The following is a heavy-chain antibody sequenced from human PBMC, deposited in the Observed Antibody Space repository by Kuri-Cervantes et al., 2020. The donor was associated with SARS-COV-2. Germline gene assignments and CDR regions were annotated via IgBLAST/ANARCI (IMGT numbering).Heavy chain of an antibody. CDR2: ISGSGGST. D-gene: IGHD3-22*01. CDR1: GFTFSSYA. CDR3: AGFYYYDSSGFVANYYYMDV. J-gene: IGHJ6*03. V-gene: IGHV3-23*01. Sequence: GESLKISCAASGFTFSSYAMSWVRQAPGKGLEWVSAISGSGGSTYYADSVKGRFTISRDNSKNTLYLQMNSLRAEDTAVYYCAGFYYYDSSGFVANYYYMDVWGKGTTVTVSS.